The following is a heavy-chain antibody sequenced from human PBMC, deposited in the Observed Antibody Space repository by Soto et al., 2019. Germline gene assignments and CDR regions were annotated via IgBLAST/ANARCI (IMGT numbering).Heavy chain of an antibody. D-gene: IGHD3-10*01. CDR1: GYTFTSYG. V-gene: IGHV1-18*01. CDR2: ISAYNGNT. CDR3: ARYGSVRALGGWFDP. Sequence: QVQLVQSGDEVKKTGASVKVSCKASGYTFTSYGIRWVRQAPGQGLEWMGCISAYNGNTNYAQKLQGRVTMTTDTSTSTAYMELRSLRSDDTAVYYWARYGSVRALGGWFDPWGQGTLVTFSS. J-gene: IGHJ5*02.